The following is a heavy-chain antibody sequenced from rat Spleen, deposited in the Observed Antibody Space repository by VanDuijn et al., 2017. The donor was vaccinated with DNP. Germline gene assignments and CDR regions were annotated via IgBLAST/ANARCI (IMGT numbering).Heavy chain of an antibody. Sequence: EVQLQESGPGLVKPSQSLSLTCSVTVYSITSNFWAWIRKFPGNKMEWMGYISYSGSTGYNPSLKSRISITRDTSKNQFFLQLNSITTEDTATYYCTRDSGDWYFDFWGPGTMVTVSS. CDR1: VYSITSNF. CDR3: TRDSGDWYFDF. J-gene: IGHJ1*01. CDR2: ISYSGST. D-gene: IGHD1-1*01. V-gene: IGHV3-1*01.